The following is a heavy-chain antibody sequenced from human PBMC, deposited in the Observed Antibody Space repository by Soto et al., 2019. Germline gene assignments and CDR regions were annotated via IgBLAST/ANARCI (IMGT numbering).Heavy chain of an antibody. CDR3: ASGRYDASGYFDY. J-gene: IGHJ4*02. D-gene: IGHD3-22*01. V-gene: IGHV1-45*02. CDR2: ITPFNGNT. Sequence: QMQLVQSGAEVKKTGSSVKVSCKGSGNTFMYVYLHWVRQAPGQALEWMGWITPFNGNTKYAQKFQDGVTFTGETSLTTAYMELSSLRSDDSAMFFCASGRYDASGYFDYWGQGTLVSVSS. CDR1: GNTFMYVY.